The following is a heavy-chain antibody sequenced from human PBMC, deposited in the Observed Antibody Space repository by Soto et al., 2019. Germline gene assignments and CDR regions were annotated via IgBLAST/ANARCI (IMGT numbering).Heavy chain of an antibody. CDR3: AKDPQWELLEADY. J-gene: IGHJ4*02. Sequence: GGSLRLSCAASGFTFSSYGMHWVRQAPGKGLEWVAVISYDGSNKYYADSVKGRFTISRDNSKNTLYLQMNSLRAEDTAVYYCAKDPQWELLEADYWGQGTLVNVSS. CDR1: GFTFSSYG. V-gene: IGHV3-30*18. CDR2: ISYDGSNK. D-gene: IGHD1-26*01.